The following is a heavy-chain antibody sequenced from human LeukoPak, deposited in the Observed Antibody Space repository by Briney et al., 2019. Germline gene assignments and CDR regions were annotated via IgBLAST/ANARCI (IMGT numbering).Heavy chain of an antibody. J-gene: IGHJ6*02. Sequence: SVKVSCKASGGTFSSYAISWVRQARGQGLDGMGGIIPIVGTANYAQKLQGRVTITADESASTAYMELSSLRSEDTAVYYCARGYRLYCSSTSCLKNYYYGMDVWGQGTTVTVSS. CDR2: IIPIVGTA. CDR1: GGTFSSYA. V-gene: IGHV1-69*13. CDR3: ARGYRLYCSSTSCLKNYYYGMDV. D-gene: IGHD2-2*01.